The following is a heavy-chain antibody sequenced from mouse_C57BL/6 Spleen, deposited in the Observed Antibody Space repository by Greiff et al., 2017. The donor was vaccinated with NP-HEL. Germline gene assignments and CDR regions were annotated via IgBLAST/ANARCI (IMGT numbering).Heavy chain of an antibody. V-gene: IGHV2-5*01. CDR1: GFSLTSYG. Sequence: VKLVESGPGLVQPSQSLSITCTVSGFSLTSYGVHWVRQSPGKGLEWLGVIWRGGSTDYNAAFMSRLSITKDNSKSQVFFKMNSLQADDTAIYYCAKRDWVYWYFDVWGTGTTVTVSS. D-gene: IGHD4-1*01. CDR2: IWRGGST. J-gene: IGHJ1*03. CDR3: AKRDWVYWYFDV.